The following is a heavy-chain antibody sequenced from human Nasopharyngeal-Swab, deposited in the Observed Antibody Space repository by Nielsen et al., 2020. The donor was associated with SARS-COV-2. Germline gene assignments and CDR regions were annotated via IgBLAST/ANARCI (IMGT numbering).Heavy chain of an antibody. Sequence: GGSLRLSCAASGFTFSNYWMSWVLQAPGKGLGWAANIKQDGSEKHYVDSVKGLFTISRDNAKNSLYLQMNSLRAADTAVYYCARVSGMSGYCDGGSCYFDYWGQGTLVTVSS. CDR1: GFTFSNYW. V-gene: IGHV3-7*01. J-gene: IGHJ4*02. D-gene: IGHD2-15*01. CDR3: ARVSGMSGYCDGGSCYFDY. CDR2: IKQDGSEK.